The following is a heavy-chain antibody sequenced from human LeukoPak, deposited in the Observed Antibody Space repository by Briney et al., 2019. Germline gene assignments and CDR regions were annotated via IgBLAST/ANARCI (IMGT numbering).Heavy chain of an antibody. D-gene: IGHD5-18*01. CDR1: GFTFSSYS. CDR3: ARETTWIHTYFDY. V-gene: IGHV3-21*01. J-gene: IGHJ4*02. CDR2: ISSSSSYI. Sequence: GGSLRLSCAASGFTFSSYSMNWVRQAPGKGLEWVSSISSSSSYIYYADSVKGRFTISRDNAKNSLYLQMNSLRAEDTAVYYCARETTWIHTYFDYWGQGTLVTVSS.